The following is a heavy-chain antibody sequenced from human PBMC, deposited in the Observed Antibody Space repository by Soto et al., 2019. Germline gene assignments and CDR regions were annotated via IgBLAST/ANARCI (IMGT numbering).Heavy chain of an antibody. D-gene: IGHD2-15*01. V-gene: IGHV4-4*02. CDR1: RDSISISHL. J-gene: IGHJ4*02. CDR2: TYHSGNT. CDR3: ARVMGVASGGPLDY. Sequence: QVQLQESGPGLVRPSGTLSLTCGVSRDSISISHLWSLVRQPPGKGLEWIGETYHSGNTNYSQSLRVRVTISVDKSKNQFSLRLTSVTAADTALYFCARVMGVASGGPLDYWGQGTLVTVSS.